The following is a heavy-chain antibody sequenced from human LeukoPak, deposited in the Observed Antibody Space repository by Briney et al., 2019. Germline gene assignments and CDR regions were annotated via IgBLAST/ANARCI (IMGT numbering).Heavy chain of an antibody. CDR3: ANTNYDSSGYYYFDY. Sequence: GGSLRLSCAASGFTFSNSAMSWVRQAPGKGLEWVSAISGSGGSTDYADSVRGRFTISGDNFKNTLYLQMNSLRAEDTAVYYCANTNYDSSGYYYFDYWGQGTLVTVSS. V-gene: IGHV3-23*01. J-gene: IGHJ4*02. D-gene: IGHD3-22*01. CDR1: GFTFSNSA. CDR2: ISGSGGST.